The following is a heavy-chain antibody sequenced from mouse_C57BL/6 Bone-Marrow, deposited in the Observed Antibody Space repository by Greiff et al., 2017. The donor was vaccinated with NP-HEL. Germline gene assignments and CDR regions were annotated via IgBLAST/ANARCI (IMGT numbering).Heavy chain of an antibody. J-gene: IGHJ3*01. CDR2: INPNNGGT. Sequence: EVQLVESGPELVKPGASVKMSCKASGYTFTDYNMHWVKQSHGKSLEWIGYINPNNGGTSYNQKFKGKATLTVNKSSSTAYMELRSLTSEDSAVYYCANLYGSSYGGFAYWGQGTLVTVSA. CDR3: ANLYGSSYGGFAY. V-gene: IGHV1-22*01. CDR1: GYTFTDYN. D-gene: IGHD1-1*01.